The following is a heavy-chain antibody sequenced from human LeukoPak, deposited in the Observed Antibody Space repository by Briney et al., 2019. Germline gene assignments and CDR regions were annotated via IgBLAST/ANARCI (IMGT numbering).Heavy chain of an antibody. CDR2: IIPIFGTA. V-gene: IGHV1-69*05. J-gene: IGHJ4*02. D-gene: IGHD3-10*01. CDR1: GGTFSSYA. CDR3: ARDLRFGELSFLPFDY. Sequence: SVKVSCKASGGTFSSYAISRVRQAPGQGLEWMGGIIPIFGTANYAQKFQGRVTLTRDMSTSTVYMEVSSLRSEDTAVYYCARDLRFGELSFLPFDYWGQGTLVTVSS.